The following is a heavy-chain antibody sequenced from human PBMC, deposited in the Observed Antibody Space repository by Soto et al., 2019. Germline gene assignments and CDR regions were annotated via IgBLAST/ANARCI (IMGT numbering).Heavy chain of an antibody. D-gene: IGHD6-13*01. CDR1: GGSISSSSYY. V-gene: IGHV4-39*01. CDR3: ARHRGGIAAAGIRTYYFDY. J-gene: IGHJ4*02. CDR2: IYYSGST. Sequence: SETLSLTCTVSGGSISSSSYYWGWIRQPPGKGLEWIGSIYYSGSTYYNPSLKSRVTISVDTSKNQFSLKLSSVTAADTAVYYCARHRGGIAAAGIRTYYFDYWGQGTLVTVSS.